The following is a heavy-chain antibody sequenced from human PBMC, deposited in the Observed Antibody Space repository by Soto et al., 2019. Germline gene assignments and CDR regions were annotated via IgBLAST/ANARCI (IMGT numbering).Heavy chain of an antibody. CDR3: ARWSDYGDYYYYGMDV. Sequence: QVQLQESGPGLVKPSETLSLTCTVSGGSISNYYWTWIRQPPGKGLEWIGYIYYNGSTTYNPSLKSRVTISVDTSNNQFSLRLNSVTAADTAVYYCARWSDYGDYYYYGMDVWGQGTTVTVSS. J-gene: IGHJ6*02. V-gene: IGHV4-59*01. CDR1: GGSISNYY. CDR2: IYYNGST. D-gene: IGHD4-17*01.